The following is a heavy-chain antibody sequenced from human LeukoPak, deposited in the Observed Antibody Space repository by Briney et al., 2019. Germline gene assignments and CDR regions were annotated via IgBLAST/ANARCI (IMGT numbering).Heavy chain of an antibody. Sequence: GGSLRLSCAASGFTFSSYAMSWVRQAPGKGLEWVSAISGSGGSTYYADPVKGRFTISRDNSKNTLYLQMNSLRAEDTAVYYCAREAIFGVVRQYFFDCWGQGTLVAVSS. CDR3: AREAIFGVVRQYFFDC. CDR2: ISGSGGST. J-gene: IGHJ4*02. CDR1: GFTFSSYA. V-gene: IGHV3-23*01. D-gene: IGHD3-3*01.